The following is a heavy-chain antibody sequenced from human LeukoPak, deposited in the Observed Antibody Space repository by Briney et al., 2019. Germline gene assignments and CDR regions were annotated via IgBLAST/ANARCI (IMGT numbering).Heavy chain of an antibody. D-gene: IGHD3-3*01. CDR3: TREKVYGAGDY. V-gene: IGHV3-73*01. CDR1: GFTFSGSA. J-gene: IGHJ4*02. Sequence: GGSLKLSCAASGFTFSGSAMHWVRQASGKGLEWVGRIRSKANSYATAYAASVKGRFTISRDDSKNTAYLQMNSLKTEDTAVYYCTREKVYGAGDYWGQGTLVTVSS. CDR2: IRSKANSYAT.